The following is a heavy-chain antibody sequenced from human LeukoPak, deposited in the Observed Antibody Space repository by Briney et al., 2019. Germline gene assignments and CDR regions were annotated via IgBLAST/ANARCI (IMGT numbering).Heavy chain of an antibody. CDR1: GFTFSSYA. D-gene: IGHD3-22*01. J-gene: IGHJ4*02. CDR3: ARDRGGLTMIVPSDY. V-gene: IGHV3-23*01. CDR2: ISGSGGST. Sequence: PGGSLRLSCAASGFTFSSYALSWVRQAPGKGLEWVSAISGSGGSTYYADSVKGRFTISRDNSKNTLYLQMNSLRAEDTAVYYCARDRGGLTMIVPSDYWGQGTLVTVSS.